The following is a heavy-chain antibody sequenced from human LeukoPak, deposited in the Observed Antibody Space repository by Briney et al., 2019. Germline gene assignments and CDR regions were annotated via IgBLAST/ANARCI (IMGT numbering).Heavy chain of an antibody. V-gene: IGHV3-23*01. Sequence: GALRRSCAASGFTFSSYAMSWVRQAPGKWLEWVSAISGSGGSTYYADSVKGRFTISRDNSKNTLYLQMNSLRAEDTAVYYCAKAGFTMVRGVILAFDYWGQGTLVTVSS. D-gene: IGHD3-10*01. CDR3: AKAGFTMVRGVILAFDY. J-gene: IGHJ4*02. CDR1: GFTFSSYA. CDR2: ISGSGGST.